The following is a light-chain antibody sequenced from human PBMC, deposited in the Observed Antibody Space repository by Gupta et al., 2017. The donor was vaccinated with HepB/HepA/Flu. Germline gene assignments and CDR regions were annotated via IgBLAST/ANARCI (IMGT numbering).Light chain of an antibody. CDR3: KQALHNPWT. J-gene: IGKJ1*01. CDR2: FGS. Sequence: DIVVTPSPLSLSVTPGEPASLSCRSSQSLLVRNGYYLLDWYLHKPGQSPQLLIYFGSHRASGVPERFSGSGSGTLFTLKISRVEADDVGVYYCKQALHNPWTFGRGTKVEI. V-gene: IGKV2-28*01. CDR1: QSLLVRNGYYL.